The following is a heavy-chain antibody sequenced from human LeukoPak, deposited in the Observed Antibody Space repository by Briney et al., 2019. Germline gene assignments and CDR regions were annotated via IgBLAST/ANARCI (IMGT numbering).Heavy chain of an antibody. CDR2: ISSGGSTI. J-gene: IGHJ6*02. CDR3: ATRGLSGYYYGMDV. V-gene: IGHV3-48*03. CDR1: GLSFTSHE. D-gene: IGHD3/OR15-3a*01. Sequence: GGFLRLSCEASGLSFTSHEMAWVRQAPGTGLEWLSYISSGGSTIKYADSVKGRFTISRDNSKNTVYLQMNSLRAEDTAVYYCATRGLSGYYYGMDVWGQGTTVTVSS.